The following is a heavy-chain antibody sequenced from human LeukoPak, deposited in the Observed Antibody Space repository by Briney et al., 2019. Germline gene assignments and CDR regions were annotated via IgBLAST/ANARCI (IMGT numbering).Heavy chain of an antibody. V-gene: IGHV3-7*05. D-gene: IGHD1-26*01. CDR1: GFTFSHCW. J-gene: IGHJ6*02. Sequence: GGSLRLSCAASGFTFSHCWMSWVRQAPGKGLEWVANIKPDGSEGYYVDSVKGRFNISRDNAKNSLFLQMNSLRADDTAVYYCARGTREPVWGQGTTVTVSS. CDR3: ARGTREPV. CDR2: IKPDGSEG.